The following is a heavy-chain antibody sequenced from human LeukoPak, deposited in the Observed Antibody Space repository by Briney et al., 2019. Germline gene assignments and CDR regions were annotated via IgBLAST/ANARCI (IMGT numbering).Heavy chain of an antibody. J-gene: IGHJ4*02. CDR2: INHSGST. Sequence: SETLSLTCAVYGGSFSGYYWSWIRQPPGKGLEWIGEINHSGSTNYNPSLKSRVTISVDTSKNQFSLKLNSVTAADTAVYHCARGYSSGWQDYWGQGTLVTVSS. CDR3: ARGYSSGWQDY. D-gene: IGHD6-19*01. CDR1: GGSFSGYY. V-gene: IGHV4-34*01.